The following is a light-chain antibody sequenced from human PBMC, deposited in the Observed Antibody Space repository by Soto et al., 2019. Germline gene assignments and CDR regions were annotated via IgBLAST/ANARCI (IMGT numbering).Light chain of an antibody. CDR1: QSVSSSY. CDR2: GAS. J-gene: IGKJ5*01. Sequence: EIVLTQSPGTLSLSPGERATLSCRASQSVSSSYLAWYQQKPGRAPRLLTYGASNRATGIPDRFSGSGSGTDFTLTISRLEPEDFAVYYCQQYGSSPTFGQGTRLEI. CDR3: QQYGSSPT. V-gene: IGKV3-20*01.